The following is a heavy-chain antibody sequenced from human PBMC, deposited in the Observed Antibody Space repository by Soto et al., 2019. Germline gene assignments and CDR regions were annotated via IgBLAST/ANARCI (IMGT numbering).Heavy chain of an antibody. D-gene: IGHD3-22*01. CDR3: AKEPYDSTGFYYSFHH. Sequence: QVQLVESGGGVVQPGRSLRLSCAASGFTFSSYGMHWVRQAPGKGLEWVAVISSDGSDKNYADSVKGRFSISRDNSRNTLFLQMHSLRPEDTAVFYCAKEPYDSTGFYYSFHHWGQGTLVTVSS. CDR1: GFTFSSYG. V-gene: IGHV3-30*18. CDR2: ISSDGSDK. J-gene: IGHJ4*02.